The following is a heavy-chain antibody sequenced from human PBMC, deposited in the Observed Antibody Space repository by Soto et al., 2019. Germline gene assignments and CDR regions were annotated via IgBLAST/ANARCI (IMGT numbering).Heavy chain of an antibody. CDR2: ISYDGSNK. V-gene: IGHV3-30-3*01. D-gene: IGHD3-10*01. CDR3: AREGLLWFGESLYFDY. CDR1: GFTFSSYA. J-gene: IGHJ4*02. Sequence: GGSLRLSCAASGFTFSSYAMHWVRQAPGKGLEWVAVISYDGSNKYYADSVKGRFTISRDNSKNTLYLQMNSLRAEDTAVYYCAREGLLWFGESLYFDYWGQGTLVTVSS.